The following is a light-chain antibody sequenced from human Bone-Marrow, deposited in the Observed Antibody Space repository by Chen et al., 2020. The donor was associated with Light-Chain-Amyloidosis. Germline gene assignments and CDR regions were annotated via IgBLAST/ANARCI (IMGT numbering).Light chain of an antibody. CDR1: QSLLHSNGYNY. J-gene: IGKJ2*01. V-gene: IGKV2-28*01. CDR3: MQALQTPYT. CDR2: LGS. Sequence: DIVMPQSPLSLPVTRGEPASISCRSSQSLLHSNGYNYLDWYLQKPGQSPQLLIYLGSNRASGVPDRFSGSGSGTDFTLKISRVEAEDVGVYYCMQALQTPYTFGQGTKLEIK.